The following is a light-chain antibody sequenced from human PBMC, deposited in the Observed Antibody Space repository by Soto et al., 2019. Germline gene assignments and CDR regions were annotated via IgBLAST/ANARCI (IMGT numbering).Light chain of an antibody. J-gene: IGKJ4*01. CDR2: GAS. CDR1: QSVNSRY. Sequence: EVVLTQSPGTLSLSPGEIAILSCRASQSVNSRYLAWYQQKHGQAPRLLISGASSRATGIPDRFSGSGSGTDFTLIINRLEAEDFGVYYCQQSNNAPLTFGGGTKVEI. CDR3: QQSNNAPLT. V-gene: IGKV3-20*01.